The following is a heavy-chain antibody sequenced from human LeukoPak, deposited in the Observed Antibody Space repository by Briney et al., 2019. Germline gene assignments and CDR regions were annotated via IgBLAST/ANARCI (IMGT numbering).Heavy chain of an antibody. D-gene: IGHD2-2*01. CDR2: INHSGST. CDR1: GGSFSGYY. CDR3: VRGARGTSFDY. Sequence: SETLSLTCAVYGGSFSGYYWSWIRQPPGKGLEWIGEINHSGSTNYNPSLKSRVTISVDTSKNQFSLKLSSVTAADTAVYYCVRGARGTSFDYWGQGTLVTVSS. J-gene: IGHJ4*02. V-gene: IGHV4-34*01.